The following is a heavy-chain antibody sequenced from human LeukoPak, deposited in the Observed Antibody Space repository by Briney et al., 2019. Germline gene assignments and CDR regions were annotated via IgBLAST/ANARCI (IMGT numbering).Heavy chain of an antibody. V-gene: IGHV4-59*08. D-gene: IGHD2-21*02. J-gene: IGHJ3*02. CDR1: GGSMSSYY. CDR2: IYYSGST. Sequence: SETLSLTCTVSGGSMSSYYWSWIRQPPGKGLEWIGYIYYSGSTNYNPSLKSRVTISVDTSKNQFSLKLSSVTAADTAVYYCARIGTYCGGDCYEAFDIWGQGTMVTVSS. CDR3: ARIGTYCGGDCYEAFDI.